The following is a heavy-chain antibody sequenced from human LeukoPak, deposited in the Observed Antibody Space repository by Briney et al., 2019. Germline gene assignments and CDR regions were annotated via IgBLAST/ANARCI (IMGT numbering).Heavy chain of an antibody. V-gene: IGHV4-39*01. D-gene: IGHD2/OR15-2a*01. CDR3: ARRANTWFDP. CDR2: IYYSGST. J-gene: IGHJ5*02. Sequence: PSETLSLXCTVSGGSISSSSYYWGWIRQPPGKGLEWIGSIYYSGSTYYNPSLKSRVTISVDTSKNQFSLKLSSVTAADTAVYYCARRANTWFDPWGQGTLVTVSS. CDR1: GGSISSSSYY.